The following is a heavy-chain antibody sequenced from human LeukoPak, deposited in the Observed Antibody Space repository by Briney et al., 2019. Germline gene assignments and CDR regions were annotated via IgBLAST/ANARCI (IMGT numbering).Heavy chain of an antibody. CDR1: GYTFTSYG. V-gene: IGHV1-69*13. CDR2: IIPIFRTA. Sequence: SVKVSCKASGYTFTSYGISWVRQAPGQGLEWVGAIIPIFRTAKYAQKFQGRVTITADESTSTAYMDLSSLRSEDTAVYYCAKGPRYNWNHYYMDVWGKGTPVTVSS. D-gene: IGHD1-20*01. J-gene: IGHJ6*03. CDR3: AKGPRYNWNHYYMDV.